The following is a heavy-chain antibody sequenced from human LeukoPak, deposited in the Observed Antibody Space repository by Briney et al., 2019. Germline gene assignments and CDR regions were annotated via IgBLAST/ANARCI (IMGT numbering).Heavy chain of an antibody. CDR1: GFTTFSDHY. Sequence: PGGSLRLSCAASGFTTFSDHYMDWVRQAPGKGLEWVGRTRDKRHSYTTEYAASVKGRFTISRDDSKNSLFLQMNSLKTEDTAVYFCARGTGNAFPYGMDVWGQGTTVTVSS. V-gene: IGHV3-72*01. CDR3: ARGTGNAFPYGMDV. CDR2: TRDKRHSYTT. D-gene: IGHD1-1*01. J-gene: IGHJ6*02.